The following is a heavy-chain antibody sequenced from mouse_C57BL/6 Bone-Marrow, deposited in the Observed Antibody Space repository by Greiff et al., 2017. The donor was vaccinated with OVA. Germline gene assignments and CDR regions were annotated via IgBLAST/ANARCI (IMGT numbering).Heavy chain of an antibody. J-gene: IGHJ3*01. CDR1: GYTFTDYN. D-gene: IGHD1-1*01. CDR2: INPNNGGT. CDR3: ARRGTTVGAAWFAY. V-gene: IGHV1-18*01. Sequence: EVQLQQSGPELVKPGASVKIPCKASGYTFTDYNMDWVKQSHGKSLEWIGDINPNNGGTIYNQKFKGKATLTVDKSSSTAYMELRSLTSEDTAVYYCARRGTTVGAAWFAYWGQGTLVTVSA.